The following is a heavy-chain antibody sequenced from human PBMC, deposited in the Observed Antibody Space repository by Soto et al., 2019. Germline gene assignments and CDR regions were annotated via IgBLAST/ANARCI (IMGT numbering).Heavy chain of an antibody. D-gene: IGHD2-8*01. J-gene: IGHJ4*02. CDR3: AREALNGGYFDY. CDR1: GGSISSYY. V-gene: IGHV4-59*01. Sequence: PSETLSLTCTVSGGSISSYYWSWIRQPPGKGLEWIGYIYYSGSTNYNPSLKSRVTISVDTSKNQFSLKLSSVTAADTAVYYCAREALNGGYFDYWGQGTLVTVSS. CDR2: IYYSGST.